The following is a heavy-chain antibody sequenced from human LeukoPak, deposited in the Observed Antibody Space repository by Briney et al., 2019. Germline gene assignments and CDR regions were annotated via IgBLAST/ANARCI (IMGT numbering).Heavy chain of an antibody. J-gene: IGHJ5*02. Sequence: GGSLRLSCAASGFTFSHYSMNWVRQAPGKELQWVSYIKSDSATIYYGDSVKGRFTISRDNAKNLLYLQMNSLRAEDTAVYYCVRGVGSSSWSKHWFDPWGQGTLVTVSS. V-gene: IGHV3-48*04. CDR1: GFTFSHYS. D-gene: IGHD6-13*01. CDR2: IKSDSATI. CDR3: VRGVGSSSWSKHWFDP.